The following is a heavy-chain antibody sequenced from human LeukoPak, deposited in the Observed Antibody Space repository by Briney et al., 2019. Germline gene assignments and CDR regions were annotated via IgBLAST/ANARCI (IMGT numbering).Heavy chain of an antibody. CDR2: ISGSGGST. J-gene: IGHJ4*02. CDR1: GFTFSSYA. CDR3: ASFLVSGWYGGGY. V-gene: IGHV3-23*01. D-gene: IGHD6-13*01. Sequence: PGGSLRLSCAASGFTFSSYAMSWVRQAPGKGLEWVSAISGSGGSTYYADSVKGRFTISRDNAKNSLYLQMNSLRAEDTAVYYCASFLVSGWYGGGYRGQGTLVTVSS.